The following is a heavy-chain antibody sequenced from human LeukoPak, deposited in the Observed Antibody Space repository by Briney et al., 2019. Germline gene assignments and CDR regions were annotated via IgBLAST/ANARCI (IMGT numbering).Heavy chain of an antibody. J-gene: IGHJ5*02. CDR1: GGSISSSSYY. Sequence: SETLSLTCTVSGGSISSSSYYWGWIRQPRGNGLEWIGSIYYSGSTYYNPSLKSRVTISVDTSKNQFSLKLSSVTAADTAVYYCARASRITMIVVVIRDGNWFDPWGQGTLVTVSS. D-gene: IGHD3-22*01. V-gene: IGHV4-39*07. CDR2: IYYSGST. CDR3: ARASRITMIVVVIRDGNWFDP.